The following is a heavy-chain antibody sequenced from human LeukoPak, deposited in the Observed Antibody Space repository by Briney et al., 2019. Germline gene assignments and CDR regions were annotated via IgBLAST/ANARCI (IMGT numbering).Heavy chain of an antibody. Sequence: ASVKVSCKVSGYTLTELSMHWVRQAPGKGLEWMGGFDPEDGETIYAQKFQGRVTMTEDTSTDTAYMELSSLGSEDTAVYYCATVTVGYYDSSGYYRYWGQGTLVTVSS. V-gene: IGHV1-24*01. CDR1: GYTLTELS. CDR2: FDPEDGET. CDR3: ATVTVGYYDSSGYYRY. J-gene: IGHJ4*02. D-gene: IGHD3-22*01.